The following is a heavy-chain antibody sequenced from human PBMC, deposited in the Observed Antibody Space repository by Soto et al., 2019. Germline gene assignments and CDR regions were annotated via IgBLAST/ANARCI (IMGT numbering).Heavy chain of an antibody. CDR2: IFSNDEK. V-gene: IGHV2-26*01. D-gene: IGHD6-19*01. CDR1: GFSLSNARMG. Sequence: QVTLKESGPVLVKPTETLTLTCTVSGFSLSNARMGVSWIRQHPGKALEWLAHIFSNDEKSYVTSLKIRLTISKDTTKGQVVLTMTNMDPVDTATYCWARTRPVAVAEYSFDRLGQGTLVTFSS. CDR3: ARTRPVAVAEYSFDR. J-gene: IGHJ4*02.